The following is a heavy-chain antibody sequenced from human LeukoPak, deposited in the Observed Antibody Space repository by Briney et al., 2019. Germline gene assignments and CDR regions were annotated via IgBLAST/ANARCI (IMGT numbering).Heavy chain of an antibody. Sequence: PSETLSLTCTVSGRSISSYYWIWIRQPTGKGLEWIGYIYYSGSPNYNPSLKSRVTISVDTSKNQFSLKLSSVTAADTAVYYCARDRAPEYYDFWSGYYTGVYGMDVWGQGTTVTVSS. J-gene: IGHJ6*02. CDR1: GRSISSYY. V-gene: IGHV4-59*01. CDR2: IYYSGSP. D-gene: IGHD3-3*01. CDR3: ARDRAPEYYDFWSGYYTGVYGMDV.